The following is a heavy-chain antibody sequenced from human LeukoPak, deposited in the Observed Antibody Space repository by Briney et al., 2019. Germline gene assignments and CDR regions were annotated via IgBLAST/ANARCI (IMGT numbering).Heavy chain of an antibody. CDR3: ARGLGGYCSSTSCRPYYFDY. CDR2: IYYSGST. D-gene: IGHD2-2*01. J-gene: IGHJ4*02. V-gene: IGHV4-59*11. CDR1: GGSISSHY. Sequence: PSETLSLTCTVSGGSISSHYWSWIRQPPGKGLEWIGYIYYSGSTNYNPSLKSRVTISVDTSKNQFSLKLSSVTAADTAVYYCARGLGGYCSSTSCRPYYFDYWGQGTLVTVSS.